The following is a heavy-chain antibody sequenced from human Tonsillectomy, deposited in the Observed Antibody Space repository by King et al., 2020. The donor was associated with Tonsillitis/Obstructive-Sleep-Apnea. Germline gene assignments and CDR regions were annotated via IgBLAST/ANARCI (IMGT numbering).Heavy chain of an antibody. Sequence: VQLVESGAEVKKPGASVKVSCKASGYTFTSYYMHWVRQAPGQGLEWMGIINPSGGSTSYAQKFQGRVTMTRDTSTSTVYMELGSLRSEDTAVDYCAREYCSSTSCYNSIIDYWGQGTLVTVSS. V-gene: IGHV1-46*01. CDR2: INPSGGST. CDR3: AREYCSSTSCYNSIIDY. D-gene: IGHD2-2*02. CDR1: GYTFTSYY. J-gene: IGHJ4*02.